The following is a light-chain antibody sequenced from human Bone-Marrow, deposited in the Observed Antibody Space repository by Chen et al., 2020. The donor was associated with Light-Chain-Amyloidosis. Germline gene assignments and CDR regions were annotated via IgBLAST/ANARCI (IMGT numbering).Light chain of an antibody. V-gene: IGLV6-57*01. J-gene: IGLJ3*02. CDR3: QSYQGSSQGV. CDR1: SGSIATNY. Sequence: NFMLTQPHSVSESPGKTVIISCTRSSGSIATNYVQWYQQRPGSSPTTVIYEDDQRPSGVPDRFSGSIDRSSNSASLTISGLETEDEADYCCQSYQGSSQGVFGGGTKLTVL. CDR2: EDD.